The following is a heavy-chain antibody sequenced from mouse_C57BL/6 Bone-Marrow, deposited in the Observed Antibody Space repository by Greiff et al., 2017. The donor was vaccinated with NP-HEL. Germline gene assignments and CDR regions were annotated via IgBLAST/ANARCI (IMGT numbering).Heavy chain of an antibody. Sequence: QVQLQQSGPELVKPGASVKISCKASGYAFSSSWMNWVKQRPGKGLEWIGRIYPGDGDTNYNGKFKGKATLTADKSSSTAYMQLSSLTSEDSAVYFCLYGSRYFDYWGQGTTLTVSS. V-gene: IGHV1-82*01. CDR3: LYGSRYFDY. D-gene: IGHD1-1*01. J-gene: IGHJ2*01. CDR1: GYAFSSSW. CDR2: IYPGDGDT.